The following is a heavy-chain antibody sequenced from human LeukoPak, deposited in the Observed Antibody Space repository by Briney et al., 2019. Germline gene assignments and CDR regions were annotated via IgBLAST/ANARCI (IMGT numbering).Heavy chain of an antibody. V-gene: IGHV3-30*02. J-gene: IGHJ4*02. D-gene: IGHD3-9*01. CDR1: GFMFSSYG. CDR3: PRQDDILTGQWGRRFDY. Sequence: PGGSLRLSCAASGFMFSSYGLHWVRQAPGKRPEWVAYIGHDGRNKNYADSVKGRFSISRDTSKNTLYLQMNSLKPHEGVVYYCPRQDDILTGQWGRRFDYGAQGTLVTVSS. CDR2: IGHDGRNK.